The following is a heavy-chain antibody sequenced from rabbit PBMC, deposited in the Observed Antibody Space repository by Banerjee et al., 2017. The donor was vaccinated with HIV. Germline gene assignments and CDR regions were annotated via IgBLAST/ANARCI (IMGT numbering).Heavy chain of an antibody. V-gene: IGHV1S45*01. J-gene: IGHJ4*01. CDR2: IYTGNGDT. CDR1: GFSFSSSYY. CDR3: ARTSYAGGSYGYYFNL. Sequence: QEQLVESGGGLVQPEGSLTLTCTASGFSFSSSYYMCWVRQAPGKGLEWIGCIYTGNGDTWYATWAKGRFTISKTSSTTVTLQMTSLTAADTATYFCARTSYAGGSYGYYFNLWGPGTLVTVS. D-gene: IGHD8-1*01.